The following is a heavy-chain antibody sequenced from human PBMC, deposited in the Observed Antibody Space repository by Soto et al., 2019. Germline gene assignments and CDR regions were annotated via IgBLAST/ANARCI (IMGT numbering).Heavy chain of an antibody. D-gene: IGHD1-1*01. J-gene: IGHJ6*02. Sequence: QVQLVQSGAEVKKPGASVKVSCKASGYTFTSYDINWVRQATGQGLEWMGWMNPNSGNTGYAQKFQGRVTMTRNTSISTDYMELSSLRSEDTAVYYCARGEKARGTYYYYGMDVWGQGTTVTVSS. CDR3: ARGEKARGTYYYYGMDV. V-gene: IGHV1-8*01. CDR2: MNPNSGNT. CDR1: GYTFTSYD.